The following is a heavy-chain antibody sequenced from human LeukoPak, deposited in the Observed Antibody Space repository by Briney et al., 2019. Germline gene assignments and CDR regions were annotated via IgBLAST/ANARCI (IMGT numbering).Heavy chain of an antibody. D-gene: IGHD3-3*01. CDR2: IYYSDST. V-gene: IGHV4-39*01. J-gene: IGHJ4*02. Sequence: SETLSLTCTVSGGSISSSSYYGGWTRQPPGRGVEWIGCIYYSDSTYNHPSLKSRATISVDTSKNQFSLKMSSVTAADTAVYYCARWSWRRRFGVVIKGYYFVYWGEGTLVTVSS. CDR3: ARWSWRRRFGVVIKGYYFVY. CDR1: GGSISSSSYY.